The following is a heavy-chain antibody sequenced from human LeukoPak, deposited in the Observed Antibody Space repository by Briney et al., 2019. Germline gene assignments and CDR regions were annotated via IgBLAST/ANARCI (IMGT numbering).Heavy chain of an antibody. CDR1: GFTVSKHW. Sequence: GGSLTLACVASGFTVSKHWMHWVPKAARKGLVWVSRLNLDGSTTSYADSVKGRFTISRDNAKNTLYLQMNSLRVDDTGVYYCARDSYGSYWGWGQGTLVTVSS. CDR2: LNLDGSTT. V-gene: IGHV3-74*01. D-gene: IGHD1-26*01. J-gene: IGHJ4*02. CDR3: ARDSYGSYWG.